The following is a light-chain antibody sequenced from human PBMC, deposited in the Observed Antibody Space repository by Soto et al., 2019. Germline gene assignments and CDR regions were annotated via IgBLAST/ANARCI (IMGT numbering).Light chain of an antibody. Sequence: EIVMTQSPATLSVSPGERATLSCRASQSVSSNLAWYQQKPGQAPRLLIYGASTRATGIPARFSGSGSGTEFTLTISSLQSADFAVYYCQQYNNWPPLMCTFGQGTKLEI. CDR1: QSVSSN. CDR3: QQYNNWPPLMCT. CDR2: GAS. J-gene: IGKJ2*02. V-gene: IGKV3D-15*01.